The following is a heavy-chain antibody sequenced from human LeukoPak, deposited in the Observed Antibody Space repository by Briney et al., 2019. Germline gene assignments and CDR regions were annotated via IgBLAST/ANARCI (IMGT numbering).Heavy chain of an antibody. CDR1: GFTFSSYG. J-gene: IGHJ4*02. CDR2: ISGSGGST. Sequence: GGTLRLSCAASGFTFSSYGMNWVRQAPGKGREWVSAISGSGGSTYYADSVKGRFTISRDNSKNTLYLQMNSLRAEDTAVYYCAKGPMVRIDFWGQGTLVTVSS. V-gene: IGHV3-23*01. CDR3: AKGPMVRIDF. D-gene: IGHD3-10*01.